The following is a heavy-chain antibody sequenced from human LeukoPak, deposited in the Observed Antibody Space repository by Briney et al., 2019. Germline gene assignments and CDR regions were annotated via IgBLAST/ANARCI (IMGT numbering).Heavy chain of an antibody. V-gene: IGHV1-24*01. CDR2: FDPEDGET. Sequence: ASVKVSCKVSGYTLTELSMHWVRQAPGKGLEWMGGFDPEDGETIYAQKFQSRVTMTEDTSTDTAYMELSSLRSEDTAVYYCATGLYCGGDCPFDYWGQGTLVTVSS. D-gene: IGHD2-21*02. CDR1: GYTLTELS. J-gene: IGHJ4*02. CDR3: ATGLYCGGDCPFDY.